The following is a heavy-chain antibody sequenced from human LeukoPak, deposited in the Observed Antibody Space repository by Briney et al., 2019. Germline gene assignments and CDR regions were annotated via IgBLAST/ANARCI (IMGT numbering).Heavy chain of an antibody. CDR2: IYYSGST. Sequence: SETLSLTCTVSGGSISSYYWSWIRQPPGKGLEWIGYIYYSGSTNYNPPLKSRVTISVDTSKNQFSLKLSSVTAADTAVYYCAREPREGYNLFDYWGQGTLVTVSS. CDR1: GGSISSYY. CDR3: AREPREGYNLFDY. J-gene: IGHJ4*02. D-gene: IGHD5-24*01. V-gene: IGHV4-59*01.